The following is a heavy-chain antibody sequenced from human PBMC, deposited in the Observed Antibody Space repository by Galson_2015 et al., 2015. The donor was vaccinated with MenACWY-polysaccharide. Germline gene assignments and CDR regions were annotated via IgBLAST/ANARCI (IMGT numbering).Heavy chain of an antibody. Sequence: SLRLSCAAYGFTFRGFWMGWVRQSPGKGLEWVAYTRHDGSVKYYVDSVKGRFTISRDNSKNSVFLQMSSLRAEDTALYYCARGLPSIHCGPSFWHPHWFDSSGQGTLVTVS. CDR2: TRHDGSVK. CDR1: GFTFRGFW. D-gene: IGHD2-15*01. V-gene: IGHV3-7*03. CDR3: ARGLPSIHCGPSFWHPHWFDS. J-gene: IGHJ5*01.